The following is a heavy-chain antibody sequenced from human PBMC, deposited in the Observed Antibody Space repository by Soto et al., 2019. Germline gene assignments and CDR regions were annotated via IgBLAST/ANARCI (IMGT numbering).Heavy chain of an antibody. CDR1: GGSISSSSYY. D-gene: IGHD3-16*01. J-gene: IGHJ4*02. Sequence: QLQLQESGPGLVKPSETLSLTCTVSGGSISSSSYYWGWIRQPPGKGLEWIGSIYYSGSTYYNPSLKSRVTISADTSKNQFSLKLSSVTAADTAVYYCASQGGAHFDYWGQGTLVTVSS. V-gene: IGHV4-39*01. CDR3: ASQGGAHFDY. CDR2: IYYSGST.